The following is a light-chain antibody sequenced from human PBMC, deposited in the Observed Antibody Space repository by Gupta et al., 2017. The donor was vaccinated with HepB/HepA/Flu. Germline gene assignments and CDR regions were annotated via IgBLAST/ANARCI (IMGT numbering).Light chain of an antibody. V-gene: IGKV1-9*01. CDR3: QHRNSSPIT. J-gene: IGKJ4*01. CDR1: QGISSY. Sequence: DIQLTQSPSFLSASVGDRVTITCRASQGISSYLAWYQQKPGKAPKLLIYAASTVQSGVPSRFSGSGSGTXFTLTIXSRQPEDFATYYCQHRNSSPITFGXGTKVEIK. CDR2: AAS.